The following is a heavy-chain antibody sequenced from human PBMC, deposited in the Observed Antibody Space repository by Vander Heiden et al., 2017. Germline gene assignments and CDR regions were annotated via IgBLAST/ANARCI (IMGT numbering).Heavy chain of an antibody. CDR2: ISGSASKT. D-gene: IGHD3-16*01. Sequence: EVQLLQSGGGLVQPGGSLRLSCGASGFLLSSHTMSWVRQAPGKGLEWSSGISGSASKTYYADSVTGRFTISRDNSNNTVYLQMDSLTVEDTALYFCVKGVYSYGLKCYDFWGQGTLVTVSS. CDR3: VKGVYSYGLKCYDF. CDR1: GFLLSSHT. J-gene: IGHJ4*02. V-gene: IGHV3-23*01.